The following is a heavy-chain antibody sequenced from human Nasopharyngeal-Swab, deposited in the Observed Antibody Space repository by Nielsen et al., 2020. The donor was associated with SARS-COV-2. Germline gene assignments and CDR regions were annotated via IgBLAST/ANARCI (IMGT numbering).Heavy chain of an antibody. CDR2: ISGYNGFT. D-gene: IGHD2-2*01. J-gene: IGHJ5*02. Sequence: ASVKVSCKASGYTFTSDGISWVRQAPGHGLEWMGWISGYNGFTNYGQKFQGRVTMTTDTSTSTAYMELRSLTSDDTAVYYCARDQGFTSSYWFDPWGQGTLVTVSS. CDR1: GYTFTSDG. CDR3: ARDQGFTSSYWFDP. V-gene: IGHV1-18*01.